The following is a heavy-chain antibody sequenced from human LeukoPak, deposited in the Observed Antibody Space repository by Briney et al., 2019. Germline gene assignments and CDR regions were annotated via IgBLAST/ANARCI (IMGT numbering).Heavy chain of an antibody. CDR2: INPNSGGT. D-gene: IGHD3-3*01. V-gene: IGHV1-2*02. CDR1: GYTFTGYY. CDR3: ARELYDFWSGYGDDY. Sequence: ASVKVSCKASGYTFTGYYMHWVRQAPGQGLEWMGWINPNSGGTNYAQKFQGRVTMTRDTSISTAYMELRRLRSDDTAVYYCARELYDFWSGYGDDYWGQGTLVTVSS. J-gene: IGHJ4*02.